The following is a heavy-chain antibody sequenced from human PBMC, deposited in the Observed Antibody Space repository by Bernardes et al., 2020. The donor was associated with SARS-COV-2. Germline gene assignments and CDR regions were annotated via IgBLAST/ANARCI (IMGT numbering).Heavy chain of an antibody. CDR1: GFIVSVYW. D-gene: IGHD5-12*01. CDR3: AREEGYVLGLSYHYYGMDV. Sequence: GGSLRLSCAAFGFIVSVYWMHWVRQAPGKGLVWVARVNSDGSRITYADSVKGRFTISRDNAKNTLYLQMNSLRAEDTAVYYCAREEGYVLGLSYHYYGMDVWGQGTTVTVSS. J-gene: IGHJ6*02. CDR2: VNSDGSRI. V-gene: IGHV3-74*03.